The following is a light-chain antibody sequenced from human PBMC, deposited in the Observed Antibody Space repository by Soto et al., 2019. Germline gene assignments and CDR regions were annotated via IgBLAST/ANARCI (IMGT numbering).Light chain of an antibody. Sequence: TQMTQSPSSLSESVGEKIIIRCRAYRDVGSDVSWYQQKPGQAPKLLLYAASNLYTGVPSRFSGSRSGTEFTLTICSLQPEDFASYYCLQDYGDSWTFGQGTKVDIK. CDR2: AAS. J-gene: IGKJ1*01. CDR1: RDVGSD. V-gene: IGKV1-6*02. CDR3: LQDYGDSWT.